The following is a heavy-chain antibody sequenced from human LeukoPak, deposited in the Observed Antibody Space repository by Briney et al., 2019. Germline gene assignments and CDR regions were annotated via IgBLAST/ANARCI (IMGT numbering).Heavy chain of an antibody. CDR3: ARGSKAAPGTFDY. J-gene: IGHJ4*02. D-gene: IGHD6-13*01. CDR1: GDSVSSGNYY. CDR2: IYYSGST. V-gene: IGHV4-61*01. Sequence: SETLSLTCTVSGDSVSSGNYYWSWIRQPPGKGLEWIGYIYYSGSTDYNPSLKSRVAISVDTSKNQFSLKLSSVTAADTAVYYCARGSKAAPGTFDYWGQGTLVTVSS.